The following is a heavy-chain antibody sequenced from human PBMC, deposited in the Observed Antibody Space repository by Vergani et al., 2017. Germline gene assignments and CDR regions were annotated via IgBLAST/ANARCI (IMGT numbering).Heavy chain of an antibody. CDR1: GYTFTSYG. D-gene: IGHD3-10*01. CDR3: AGDWGGGGGSGSPYLYFDY. J-gene: IGHJ4*02. V-gene: IGHV1-18*01. CDR2: ISAYNGNT. Sequence: QVQLVQSGAEVKKPGASVKVSCKASGYTFTSYGISWVRQAPGQGLEWMGWISAYNGNTNYAQKLQGRVTMTTDTSTSTAYMELRSLRSDDTAVYYGAGDWGGGGGSGSPYLYFDYWGQGTLVTVSS.